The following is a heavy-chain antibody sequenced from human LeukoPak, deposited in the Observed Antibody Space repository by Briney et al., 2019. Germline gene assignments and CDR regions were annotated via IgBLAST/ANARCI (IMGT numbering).Heavy chain of an antibody. CDR1: GFTFSNYG. CDR3: AKYSTMASLDY. V-gene: IGHV3-30*18. D-gene: IGHD3-10*01. CDR2: ISYDGSNK. J-gene: IGHJ4*02. Sequence: PGRSLRLSCAASGFTFSNYGMHWVRQAPGKGLEWVAVISYDGSNKYYADPVKGRFTISRDNSKNTLYLQMNSLRAEDTAVYCCAKYSTMASLDYWGQGTLVTVSS.